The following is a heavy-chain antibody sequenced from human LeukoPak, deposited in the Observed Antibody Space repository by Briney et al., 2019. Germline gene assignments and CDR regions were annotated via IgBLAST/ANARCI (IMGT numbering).Heavy chain of an antibody. D-gene: IGHD3-22*01. CDR1: GFTFSSSA. V-gene: IGHV3-23*01. Sequence: PGGSLRLSCAASGFTFSSSAMSWVRQAPGKGLEWVSAISNNGGYTYYADSVQGRFTISRDNSKSTLCLQMNSLRAEDTAVYYCARGLYDDNGGFWGQGTMVTVSS. CDR2: ISNNGGYT. CDR3: ARGLYDDNGGF. J-gene: IGHJ3*01.